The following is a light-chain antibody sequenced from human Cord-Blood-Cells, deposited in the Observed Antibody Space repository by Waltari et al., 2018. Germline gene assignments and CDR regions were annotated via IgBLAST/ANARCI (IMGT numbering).Light chain of an antibody. J-gene: IGKJ1*01. CDR1: QGISSY. CDR2: AAS. CDR3: QQSYSTPRT. V-gene: IGKV1-39*01. Sequence: DIQMTQSPSSLSASVGDRVTITGRASQGISSYLNWYQQKPGKAPKLLIYAASSLQSGGPSRFSGSGSGTDFTLTISSLQPEDFATYYCQQSYSTPRTFGQRTRVEIK.